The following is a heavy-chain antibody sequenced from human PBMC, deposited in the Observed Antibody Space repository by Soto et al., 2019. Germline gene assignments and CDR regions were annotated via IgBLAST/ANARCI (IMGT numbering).Heavy chain of an antibody. D-gene: IGHD6-13*01. J-gene: IGHJ4*01. CDR3: ARPPTSSSWYPFDY. CDR2: IYPGDSDT. Sequence: GESLKISCKGSGYSFTSYWIGWVRQMPGKGLEWMGIIYPGDSDTRYSPSFQGQVTISADKSISTAYLQWSSLKASDTAMYYCARPPTSSSWYPFDYWGQEPWSPSPQ. CDR1: GYSFTSYW. V-gene: IGHV5-51*01.